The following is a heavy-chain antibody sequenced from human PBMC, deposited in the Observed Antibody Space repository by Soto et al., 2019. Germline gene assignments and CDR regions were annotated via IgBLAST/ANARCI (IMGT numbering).Heavy chain of an antibody. V-gene: IGHV3-53*01. D-gene: IGHD2-2*01. Sequence: GGSLRLSCAASGFTVSSNYMSWVRQAPGKGLEWVSVIYSGGSTYYADSVKGRFTISRDNSKNTLYLQMNSLRAEDTAVYYCARALPVAKGGFDPWGQGTLVTVSS. J-gene: IGHJ5*02. CDR1: GFTVSSNY. CDR2: IYSGGST. CDR3: ARALPVAKGGFDP.